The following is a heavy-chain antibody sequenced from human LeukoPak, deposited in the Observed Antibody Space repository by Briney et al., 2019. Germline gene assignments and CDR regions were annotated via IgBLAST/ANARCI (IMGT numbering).Heavy chain of an antibody. CDR1: GYSFTSYW. CDR2: NYPGDSDT. V-gene: IGHV5-51*01. Sequence: GESLKISCKGSGYSFTSYWIGWVRQMPGKGLEWMGINYPGDSDTRYSPSFQGQVTISADKSTSTAYLQWSSLKPSDTAMYYLGRHQEEWFGELLWTYYYYMDVWGKGTTVTVSS. CDR3: GRHQEEWFGELLWTYYYYMDV. J-gene: IGHJ6*03. D-gene: IGHD3-10*01.